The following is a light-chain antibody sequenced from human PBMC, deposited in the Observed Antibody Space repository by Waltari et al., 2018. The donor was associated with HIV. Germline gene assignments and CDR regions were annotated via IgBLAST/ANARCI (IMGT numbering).Light chain of an antibody. CDR2: DVS. CDR3: SSYTSSSALDVV. V-gene: IGLV2-14*03. J-gene: IGLJ2*01. Sequence: QSALTQPASVSGSPGQSLTISCTGTSSDVGGYDYVPWFQQHPGKAPKLMIFDVSNRPSGVSNRFSGSKSGNTASLTISGLQAEDEADYYCSSYTSSSALDVVFGGGTKLTVL. CDR1: SSDVGGYDY.